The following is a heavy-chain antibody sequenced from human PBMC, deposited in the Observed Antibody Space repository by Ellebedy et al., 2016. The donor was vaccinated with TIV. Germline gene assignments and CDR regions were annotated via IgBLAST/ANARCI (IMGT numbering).Heavy chain of an antibody. D-gene: IGHD3-10*01. J-gene: IGHJ4*02. CDR3: ARDSDDWAVWFGESHLDY. Sequence: GESLKISCAASGFTFSTYSMNWVRPAPGKGLEWIAYISSNSRHISYADSVKGRFPISRDNDKNSVFLQMDGLRVEDTAVYYCARDSDDWAVWFGESHLDYWGQGILVTVSS. V-gene: IGHV3-21*01. CDR2: ISSNSRHI. CDR1: GFTFSTYS.